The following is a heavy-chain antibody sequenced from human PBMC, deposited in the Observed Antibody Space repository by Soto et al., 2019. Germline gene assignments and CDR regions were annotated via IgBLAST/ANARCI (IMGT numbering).Heavy chain of an antibody. D-gene: IGHD6-25*01. V-gene: IGHV4-59*08. J-gene: IGHJ6*03. CDR3: AGRAARADYYYFFMDV. CDR1: GGSINNYY. Sequence: QVQLQESGPGLVKPSETLSLTCTVSGGSINNYYWSWIRQPQGKGLEWIGYVYYNGRTNYDPSLKSRVTMSADTSKHQLSLNLTSVTAADTAVYHCAGRAARADYYYFFMDVWGKGATVTVSS. CDR2: VYYNGRT.